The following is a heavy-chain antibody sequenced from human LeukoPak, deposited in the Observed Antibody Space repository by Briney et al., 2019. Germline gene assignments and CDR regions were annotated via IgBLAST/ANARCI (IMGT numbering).Heavy chain of an antibody. J-gene: IGHJ6*03. Sequence: PGGSLRLSCAASGFTFSSYGMHWVRQAPGKGLEWVAVISYDGSNKYYADSVKGRFTISRDNSKNTLYLQMNSLRAEDTAVYYCARDRGEWYSYYYYMDVWGKGTTVTVSS. CDR2: ISYDGSNK. CDR1: GFTFSSYG. V-gene: IGHV3-30*03. D-gene: IGHD3-10*01. CDR3: ARDRGEWYSYYYYMDV.